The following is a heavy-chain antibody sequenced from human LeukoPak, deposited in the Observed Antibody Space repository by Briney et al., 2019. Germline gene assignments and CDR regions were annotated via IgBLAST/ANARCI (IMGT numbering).Heavy chain of an antibody. CDR1: GFTFSSYC. V-gene: IGHV3-74*01. D-gene: IGHD4-17*01. CDR2: INSDGSST. CDR3: AREEYGDYFDY. J-gene: IGHJ4*02. Sequence: GGSLRLSCAASGFTFSSYCKHWVRQAPGKGLVWVSRINSDGSSTSYADSVKGRFTISRDNAKNTLYLQMNSLRAEDTAVYYCAREEYGDYFDYWGQGTLVTVSS.